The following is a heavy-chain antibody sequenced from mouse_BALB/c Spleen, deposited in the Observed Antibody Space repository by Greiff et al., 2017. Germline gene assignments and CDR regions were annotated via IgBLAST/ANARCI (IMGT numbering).Heavy chain of an antibody. Sequence: QVQLQQSGAELVMPGASVKMSCKASGYTFTDYWMHWVKQRPGQGLEWIGAIDTSDSYTSYNQKFKGKATLTVDESSSTAYMQLSSLTSEDSAVYYCARGDWDEDAMDYWGQGTSVTVSS. D-gene: IGHD4-1*01. CDR2: IDTSDSYT. CDR3: ARGDWDEDAMDY. V-gene: IGHV1-69*01. J-gene: IGHJ4*01. CDR1: GYTFTDYW.